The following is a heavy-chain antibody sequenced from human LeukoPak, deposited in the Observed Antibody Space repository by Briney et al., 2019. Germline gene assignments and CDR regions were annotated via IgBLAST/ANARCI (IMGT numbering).Heavy chain of an antibody. CDR1: GFTFSRHW. V-gene: IGHV3-7*03. CDR2: IKQDGDEK. J-gene: IGHJ6*03. Sequence: PGGSLTLSCAASGFTFSRHWMSWVRQAPGKGLEWVASIKQDGDEKNYVDSVKGRFTVSRDNAKNSLYLQMNSLRAEDMALYYCAKASYYYYYMDVWGRGTTVTVSS. CDR3: AKASYYYYYMDV.